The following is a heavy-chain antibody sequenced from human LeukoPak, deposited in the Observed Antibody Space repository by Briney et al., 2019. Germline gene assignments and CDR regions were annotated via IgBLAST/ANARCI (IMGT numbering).Heavy chain of an antibody. CDR1: GLTFSSYS. Sequence: PGGSLRLSCAASGLTFSSYSMNWVRQAPGKALEWVSSISSGGAYIYYADSVKGRFTISRDNAKNSLYLQMNSLRAEDTAVYYCARGRRGYSYGGASSDYWGQGTLVTVSS. CDR2: ISSGGAYI. CDR3: ARGRRGYSYGGASSDY. J-gene: IGHJ4*02. D-gene: IGHD5-18*01. V-gene: IGHV3-21*01.